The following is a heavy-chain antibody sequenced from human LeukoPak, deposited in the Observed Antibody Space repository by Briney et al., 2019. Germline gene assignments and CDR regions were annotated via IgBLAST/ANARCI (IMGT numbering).Heavy chain of an antibody. J-gene: IGHJ4*02. D-gene: IGHD5-12*01. CDR2: ISSSSSYI. V-gene: IGHV3-21*01. CDR3: ARDPRGYSGYDPYYFDY. Sequence: GGSLRLSCAASGFTFSSYSMNWVRQAPGKGLEWVSSISSSSSYIYYADSVKGRFTISRDNAKNSLYLQMNSLRAEDTAVYYCARDPRGYSGYDPYYFDYGGQGTLVTAYS. CDR1: GFTFSSYS.